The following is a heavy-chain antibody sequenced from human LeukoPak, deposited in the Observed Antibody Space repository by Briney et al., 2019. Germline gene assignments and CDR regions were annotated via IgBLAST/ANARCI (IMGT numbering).Heavy chain of an antibody. J-gene: IGHJ4*02. CDR3: AKDVLRWAFDY. Sequence: AGTLRLSCAASGFIFSNYAISWIRQVPGKGLDRVYCVSAGSGTTYYPDSVKGRFTISRDNSKSTLYLQMNSVRAEDTAVYYCAKDVLRWAFDYWGQGTLVTVSS. CDR2: VSAGSGTT. CDR1: GFIFSNYA. D-gene: IGHD4-23*01. V-gene: IGHV3-23*01.